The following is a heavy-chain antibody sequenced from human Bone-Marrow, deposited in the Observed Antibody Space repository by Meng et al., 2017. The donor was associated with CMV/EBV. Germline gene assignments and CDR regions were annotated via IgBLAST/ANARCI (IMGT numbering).Heavy chain of an antibody. CDR2: GDYSGST. CDR1: GVSISSSSYY. V-gene: IGHV4-39*06. J-gene: IGHJ6*02. CDR3: ARDERRGYCSSASCPDYGMDV. D-gene: IGHD2-2*01. Sequence: GSLRLSCTVSGVSISSSSYYWGWIRQPPGKGLEWIGSGDYSGSTYYNPSLKSRVTISVDTSKNQFPLKLSSVTAADTAVYYCARDERRGYCSSASCPDYGMDVWGQGTTVTVSS.